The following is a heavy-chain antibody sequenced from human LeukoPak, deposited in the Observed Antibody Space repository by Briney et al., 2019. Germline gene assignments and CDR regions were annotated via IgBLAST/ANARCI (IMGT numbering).Heavy chain of an antibody. V-gene: IGHV1-18*01. CDR2: ISAYNGNT. J-gene: IGHJ6*03. CDR1: GYTFTSYG. Sequence: GASVKVSCKASGYTFTSYGISWVRQAPGQGLEWMGWISAYNGNTNYAQKLQGRVTMTTDTSTSTAYMELRSLRSEDTAVYYCARGGGRFWSGYRYYYYMDVWGKGTTVTVSS. D-gene: IGHD3-3*01. CDR3: ARGGGRFWSGYRYYYYMDV.